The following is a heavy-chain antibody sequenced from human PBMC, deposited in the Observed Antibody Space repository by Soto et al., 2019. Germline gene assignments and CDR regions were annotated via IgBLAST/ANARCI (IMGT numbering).Heavy chain of an antibody. CDR2: IYPGDSDT. Sequence: HGESLKISCKASGYTFTSSWIGWVRQMPGKGLEWMGIIYPGDSDTRYSPSFRGQITISADRSITTAYLQWSGLKASDTGMYYCARLSSCSNGVCYKFDYWGPGTLVTVSS. D-gene: IGHD2-8*01. CDR1: GYTFTSSW. J-gene: IGHJ4*02. V-gene: IGHV5-51*01. CDR3: ARLSSCSNGVCYKFDY.